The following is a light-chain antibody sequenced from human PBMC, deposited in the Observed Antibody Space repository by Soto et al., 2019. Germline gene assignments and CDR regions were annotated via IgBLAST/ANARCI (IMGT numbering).Light chain of an antibody. J-gene: IGKJ2*02. V-gene: IGKV1-39*01. CDR1: QSIGSY. Sequence: DIQMTQSPSSLSASVGDRVTITCRASQSIGSYLHWYQQKPRTAPKLLIYAATTLQSGVPSRFSGSGSGTAFTLTISSLPPEDFATYYSQQSYSYVCTFGQGTKLEIK. CDR2: AAT. CDR3: QQSYSYVCT.